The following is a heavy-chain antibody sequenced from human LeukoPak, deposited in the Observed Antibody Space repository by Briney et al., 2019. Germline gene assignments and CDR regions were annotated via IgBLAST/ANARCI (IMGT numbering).Heavy chain of an antibody. CDR1: GYTFTGYY. CDR2: INPNSGGT. V-gene: IGHV1-2*02. CDR3: ARGRPESPFDP. J-gene: IGHJ5*02. D-gene: IGHD1-1*01. Sequence: ASVKVSCKASGYTFTGYYMHCVRQAPGQGLEWMGWINPNSGGTNYAQKFQGRVTMTRDTSISTAYMELRSLRSDGTAVYYCARGRPESPFDPWGQGTLVTVSS.